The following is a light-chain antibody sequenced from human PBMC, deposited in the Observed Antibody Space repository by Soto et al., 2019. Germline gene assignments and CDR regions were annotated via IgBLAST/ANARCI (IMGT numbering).Light chain of an antibody. CDR1: QRLSVTY. CDR2: GAS. CDR3: QKYGSSPLN. J-gene: IGKJ4*01. V-gene: IGKV3-20*01. Sequence: EIVFTQSPGTLSLSPVERATLSCRASQRLSVTYIAWYQQKPGQAPRLLVQGASRRATGVPDRFSGSGSGTDFTLTISRLEPEDFAVYYCQKYGSSPLNFGGGTKVDIK.